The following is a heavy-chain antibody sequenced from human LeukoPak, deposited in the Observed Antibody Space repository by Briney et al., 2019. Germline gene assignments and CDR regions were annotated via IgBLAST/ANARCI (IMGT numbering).Heavy chain of an antibody. Sequence: SETLSLTCAVYGGSFSGYYWSWIRQPPGKGLEWIGEINHSGSTNYNPSLKSRVTISVDTSKNQFSLKLSSVTAADTAVCYCARGSYCSSTSCPPHFDYWGQGTLVTVSS. J-gene: IGHJ4*02. CDR1: GGSFSGYY. V-gene: IGHV4-34*01. D-gene: IGHD2-2*01. CDR3: ARGSYCSSTSCPPHFDY. CDR2: INHSGST.